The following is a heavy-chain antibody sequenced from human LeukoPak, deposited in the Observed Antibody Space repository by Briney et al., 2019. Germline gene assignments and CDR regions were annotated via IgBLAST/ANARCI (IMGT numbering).Heavy chain of an antibody. V-gene: IGHV4-4*07. J-gene: IGHJ4*02. CDR3: ARDRGRLEWLD. D-gene: IGHD3-3*01. CDR2: IYTSGST. Sequence: TLSLTCTVSGGSISSYYWSWIRQPAGKGLEWIGRIYTSGSTNYNPSLKSRVTISVDKSKNQFSLKLSSVTAADTAVYYCARDRGRLEWLDWGQETLVTVSS. CDR1: GGSISSYY.